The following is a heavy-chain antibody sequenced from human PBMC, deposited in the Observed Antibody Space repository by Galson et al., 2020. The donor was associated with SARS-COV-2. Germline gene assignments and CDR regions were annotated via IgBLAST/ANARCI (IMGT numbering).Heavy chain of an antibody. V-gene: IGHV3-23*01. Sequence: GGSLRLSCAASGFTFSSYAMSWVRQAPGKGLEWVSAISGSGGSTYYADSVKGRFTISRDNSKNTLYLQMNSLRAEDTAVYYCAKDPTLVAAVVDHFDYWGQGTLVTVSS. CDR3: AKDPTLVAAVVDHFDY. CDR1: GFTFSSYA. D-gene: IGHD6-13*01. CDR2: ISGSGGST. J-gene: IGHJ4*02.